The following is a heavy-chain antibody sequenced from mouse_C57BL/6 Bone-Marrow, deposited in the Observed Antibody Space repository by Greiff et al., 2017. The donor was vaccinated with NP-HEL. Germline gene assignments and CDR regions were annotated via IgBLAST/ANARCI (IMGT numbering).Heavy chain of an antibody. CDR2: ISSGGSYT. Sequence: EVKVVESGGDLVKPGGSLKLSCAASGFTFSSYGMSWVRQTPDKRLEWVATISSGGSYTYYPDSVKGRFTISRDNSKNTLYLQMSSLKSEDTAMYYCARGAWFAYWGHGTLVTVSA. V-gene: IGHV5-6*01. CDR1: GFTFSSYG. J-gene: IGHJ3*01. CDR3: ARGAWFAY.